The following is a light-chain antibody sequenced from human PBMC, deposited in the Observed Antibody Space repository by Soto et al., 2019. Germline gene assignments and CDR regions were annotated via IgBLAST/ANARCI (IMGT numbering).Light chain of an antibody. V-gene: IGKV1-39*01. CDR3: QQSYSSPGT. Sequence: DIQMTQSPSSLSASVGERATITGRASQGIDKYLNWYQHKPGKAPYLLIYAASHLRSGVPTRFSGSGTGTSFTLTISSLQYEDLATYYCQQSYSSPGTFGRGTKVELK. J-gene: IGKJ1*01. CDR2: AAS. CDR1: QGIDKY.